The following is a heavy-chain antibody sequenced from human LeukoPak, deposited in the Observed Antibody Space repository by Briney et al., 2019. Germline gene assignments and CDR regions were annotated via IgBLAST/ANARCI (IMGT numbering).Heavy chain of an antibody. D-gene: IGHD3-3*01. J-gene: IGHJ3*02. V-gene: IGHV4-59*01. Sequence: SETLSLTCTVSGGSISSYYRSWIRQPPGKGLEWIGYIYYSGSTNYNPSLKSRVTISVDTSKNQFSLKLSSVTAADTAVYYCARAGEYDFWSGTSFDIWGQGTMVTVSS. CDR3: ARAGEYDFWSGTSFDI. CDR1: GGSISSYY. CDR2: IYYSGST.